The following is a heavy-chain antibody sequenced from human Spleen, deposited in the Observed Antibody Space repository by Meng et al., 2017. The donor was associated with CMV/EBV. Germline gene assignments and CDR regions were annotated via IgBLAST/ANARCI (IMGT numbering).Heavy chain of an antibody. D-gene: IGHD4-11*01. J-gene: IGHJ4*02. Sequence: CAGSGFTFDDYGMSWVRQAPGKGLEWVSTINWNGGSRSYADSVKGRFTISRDNAKNSLHLQMKSLRAEDTALYYCARLTTVTTPLFDHWGQGTLVTVSS. V-gene: IGHV3-20*04. CDR1: GFTFDDYG. CDR3: ARLTTVTTPLFDH. CDR2: INWNGGSR.